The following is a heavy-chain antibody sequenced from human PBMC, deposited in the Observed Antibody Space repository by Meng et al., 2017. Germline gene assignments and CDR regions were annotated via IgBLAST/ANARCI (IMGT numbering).Heavy chain of an antibody. CDR3: ARDKRGYSSVVC. CDR1: GFTFSSYS. CDR2: ISSSRSYI. J-gene: IGHJ4*02. Sequence: GESLKISCAASGFTFSSYSMNWVRQAPGKGLEWVSSISSSRSYIYYADSVKGRFTISRDNAKNSLYLQMNSLRAEDTAVYYCARDKRGYSSVVCWGQGTLVTVSS. V-gene: IGHV3-21*01. D-gene: IGHD6-19*01.